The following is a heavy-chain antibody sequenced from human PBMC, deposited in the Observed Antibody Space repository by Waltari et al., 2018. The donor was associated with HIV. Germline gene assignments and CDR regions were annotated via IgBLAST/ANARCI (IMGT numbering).Heavy chain of an antibody. V-gene: IGHV4-59*01. CDR3: ARDRYSSCWYDY. J-gene: IGHJ4*02. D-gene: IGHD6-19*01. CDR2: IYYSGST. Sequence: QVQLQESGPGLVKPSETLSLTCTVSGSSISTYYWSWIRQPPGKGLEWIGYIYYSGSTNYNPSLKGRVTISVGTSKNQFSLKLSSVTAADTAVYYCARDRYSSCWYDYWGQGTLVTVSS. CDR1: GSSISTYY.